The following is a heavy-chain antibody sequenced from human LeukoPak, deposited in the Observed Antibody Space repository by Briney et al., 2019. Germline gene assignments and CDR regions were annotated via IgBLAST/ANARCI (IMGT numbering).Heavy chain of an antibody. CDR3: ARHSSGYYFDY. D-gene: IGHD3-22*01. Sequence: SETLSLTCTVSGGSISSYYWSWIRQPPGKGLEWIGYIYYSGSTNYNPSLKSRVTISVGTSKNQFSLKLSSVTAADTAVYYCARHSSGYYFDYWGQGTLVTVSS. J-gene: IGHJ4*02. V-gene: IGHV4-59*01. CDR1: GGSISSYY. CDR2: IYYSGST.